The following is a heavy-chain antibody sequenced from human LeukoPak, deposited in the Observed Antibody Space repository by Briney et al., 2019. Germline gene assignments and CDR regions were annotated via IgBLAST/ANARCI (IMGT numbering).Heavy chain of an antibody. V-gene: IGHV4-59*01. J-gene: IGHJ4*02. CDR3: ARDNGYYDSSGYLDY. D-gene: IGHD3-22*01. CDR2: IYYSGST. Sequence: SETLSLTCTVSGGSISSYYWSWIRQPPGKGLEWIGYIYYSGSTNYNPSLKSRVTISVDTSKNQFSLKLSSVTAADTAVYYCARDNGYYDSSGYLDYWGQGTLVTVPS. CDR1: GGSISSYY.